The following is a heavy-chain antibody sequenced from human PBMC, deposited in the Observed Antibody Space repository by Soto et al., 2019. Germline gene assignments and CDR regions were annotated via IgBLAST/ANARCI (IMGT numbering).Heavy chain of an antibody. D-gene: IGHD2-8*01. CDR1: GDSVSSNSAT. CDR3: ARLIGNSWLDS. Sequence: QVQLQQSGPGLVKPSQTLSLTCAISGDSVSSNSATWDWIRQSPSRGLEWLGRTYYRSKWYTDYAVTVTSRITLNPAASNNQLSLQLNSLTPDDTAVYYCARLIGNSWLDSWGQGTLVPVSS. V-gene: IGHV6-1*01. CDR2: TYYRSKWYT. J-gene: IGHJ5*01.